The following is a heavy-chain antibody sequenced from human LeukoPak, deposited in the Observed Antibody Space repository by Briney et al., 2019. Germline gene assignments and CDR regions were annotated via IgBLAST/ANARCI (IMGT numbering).Heavy chain of an antibody. D-gene: IGHD2-15*01. J-gene: IGHJ5*02. CDR2: IYTSGST. Sequence: SETLSLTCTVSGGSISSGSYYWSWIRQPAGKGLEWIGRIYTSGSTNYNPSLKSRVTISVDTSKNQFSLKLSSVTAADTAVYHCAVVVVRGFDPWGQGTLVTVSS. V-gene: IGHV4-61*02. CDR3: AVVVVRGFDP. CDR1: GGSISSGSYY.